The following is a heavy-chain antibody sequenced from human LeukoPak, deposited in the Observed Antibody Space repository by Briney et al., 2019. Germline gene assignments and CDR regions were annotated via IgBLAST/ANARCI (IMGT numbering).Heavy chain of an antibody. CDR1: GYDFNGYY. V-gene: IGHV1-2*02. D-gene: IGHD3-16*01. J-gene: IGHJ6*03. CDR3: GRVLDYVGTSFRPPEKYYYYYIDV. Sequence: GASVKVSCKASGYDFNGYYIHWVRQTPSQGLEWMGWIKPKSGGTGYAEEFQGRVTMTSDRSVTTAYLEVRRLRSDGTAVYYCGRVLDYVGTSFRPPEKYYYYYIDVWGQGTTVAVSS. CDR2: IKPKSGGT.